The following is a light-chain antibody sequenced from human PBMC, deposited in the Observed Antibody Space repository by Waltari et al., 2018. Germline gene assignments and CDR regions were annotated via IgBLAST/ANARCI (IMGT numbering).Light chain of an antibody. Sequence: TQDPAVSVAMGQTVRITCQGDSLRSYYASWYRQRPGQAPILVMYDKNNRPSGVPDRFSGSRSDNTASLTITGAQAEDEAYYYCHSRDASGVGGTFGGGTKLTVL. CDR2: DKN. CDR3: HSRDASGVGGT. J-gene: IGLJ3*02. CDR1: SLRSYY. V-gene: IGLV3-19*01.